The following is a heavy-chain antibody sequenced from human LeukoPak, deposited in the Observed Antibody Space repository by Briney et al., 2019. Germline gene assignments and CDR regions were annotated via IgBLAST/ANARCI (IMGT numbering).Heavy chain of an antibody. CDR1: GFTFSSYS. J-gene: IGHJ6*03. CDR2: ISSSSSTI. D-gene: IGHD3-10*01. V-gene: IGHV3-48*04. Sequence: GGSLRLSCAASGFTFSSYSMNWVRQAPGKGLEWVSYISSSSSTIYYADSVKGRFTISRDNAKNSLYLQMNSLRAEDTAVYYCARGGPSDLYYYYYYMDVWGKGTTVTVSS. CDR3: ARGGPSDLYYYYYYMDV.